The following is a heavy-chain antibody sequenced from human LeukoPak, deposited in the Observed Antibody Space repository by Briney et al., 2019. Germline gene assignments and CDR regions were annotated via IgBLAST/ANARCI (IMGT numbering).Heavy chain of an antibody. J-gene: IGHJ4*02. Sequence: PGGSLRLSCAASGFTFSSYGMHWVRQAPGKGLEWVAVISYDGSNKYYADSVKGRFTISRDNSKNTLYLQMNSLRAEDTAVHYCAIDLDYWGQGTLVTVSS. CDR1: GFTFSSYG. D-gene: IGHD3/OR15-3a*01. CDR2: ISYDGSNK. V-gene: IGHV3-30*03. CDR3: AIDLDY.